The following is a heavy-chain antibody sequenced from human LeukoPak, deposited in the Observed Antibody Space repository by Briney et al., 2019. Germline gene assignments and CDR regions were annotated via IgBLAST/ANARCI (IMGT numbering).Heavy chain of an antibody. Sequence: SETLSLTCTVSGGSISSYYWSWIRQPAGKGLEWIGRIYTSGSTNYNPSLKSRVTMSVDTSKNQFSLKLSSVTAADTAVYYCARDWAAAAAGTFYYYYMDVWGKGTTVTISS. CDR2: IYTSGST. J-gene: IGHJ6*03. CDR1: GGSISSYY. D-gene: IGHD6-13*01. V-gene: IGHV4-4*07. CDR3: ARDWAAAAAGTFYYYYMDV.